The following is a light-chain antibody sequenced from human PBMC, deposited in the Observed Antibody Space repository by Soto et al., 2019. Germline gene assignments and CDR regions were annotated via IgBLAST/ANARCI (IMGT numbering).Light chain of an antibody. J-gene: IGLJ1*01. Sequence: VLAHPPSVSVAPGQSVTISCSGTTSNIGADYDVQWYRQLPGTAPKLLIHGNTNRPSGVPDRFSGSKSGTSASLAITGLQSEDEGDYYCQSYDSGLRGYVFGSGTKVTVL. CDR2: GNT. CDR3: QSYDSGLRGYV. CDR1: TSNIGADYD. V-gene: IGLV1-40*01.